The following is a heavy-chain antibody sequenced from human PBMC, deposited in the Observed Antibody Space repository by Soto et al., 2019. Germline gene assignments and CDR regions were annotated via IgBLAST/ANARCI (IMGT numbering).Heavy chain of an antibody. CDR2: ISSSGNIQ. D-gene: IGHD4-4*01. Sequence: GGSLRLSCAASGFTLSDYYMSWIRQAPGKGLEWVSYISSSGNIQYYADSVKGRFTISRDNAKNSLYLQMNSLRAEDTAVYYCARDFYDYSNYFDYWGQGTLVTVSS. V-gene: IGHV3-11*01. J-gene: IGHJ4*02. CDR1: GFTLSDYY. CDR3: ARDFYDYSNYFDY.